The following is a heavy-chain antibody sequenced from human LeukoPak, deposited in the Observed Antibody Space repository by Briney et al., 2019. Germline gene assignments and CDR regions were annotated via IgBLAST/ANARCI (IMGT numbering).Heavy chain of an antibody. V-gene: IGHV3-30-3*01. D-gene: IGHD2-2*01. CDR1: GFTFSSYA. J-gene: IGHJ4*02. Sequence: GGSLRLSCAASGFTFSSYAMHWVRQAPGKGLEWVAVISYDGSNKYYADSVKGRFTISRDNSKNTLYLQMNSLRAEDTAVYYCARDREGIVVVPAAMDYWGQGTLVTVSS. CDR3: ARDREGIVVVPAAMDY. CDR2: ISYDGSNK.